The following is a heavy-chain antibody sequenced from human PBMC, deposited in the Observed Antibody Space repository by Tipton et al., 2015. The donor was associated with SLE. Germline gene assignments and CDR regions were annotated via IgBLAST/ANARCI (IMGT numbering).Heavy chain of an antibody. Sequence: GLVKPSQTLSLTCAISGDSVSSNSASWNWIRQSPSRGHEWLGRTYQRSKWYNDYAVSVKSRITINSDTSKNQFSLQLNSVTPEDTAVYYCAKEGGNPYCLDYWGQGTLVTVSS. J-gene: IGHJ4*02. CDR2: TYQRSKWYN. CDR3: AKEGGNPYCLDY. CDR1: GDSVSSNSAS. D-gene: IGHD4-23*01. V-gene: IGHV6-1*01.